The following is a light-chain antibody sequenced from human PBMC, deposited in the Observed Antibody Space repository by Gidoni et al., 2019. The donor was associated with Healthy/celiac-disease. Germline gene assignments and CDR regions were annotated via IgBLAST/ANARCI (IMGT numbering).Light chain of an antibody. CDR3: QQYNSLPWT. CDR1: QSISSW. Sequence: DIQMTQSPSTLSASVGDRVTITCRASQSISSWLAWYQQKPGKATKLLIYKASSLESGVPSRFSGSGSGTEFTLTISSLQPDDFATYYCQQYNSLPWTFGQGTKVEIK. J-gene: IGKJ1*01. CDR2: KAS. V-gene: IGKV1-5*03.